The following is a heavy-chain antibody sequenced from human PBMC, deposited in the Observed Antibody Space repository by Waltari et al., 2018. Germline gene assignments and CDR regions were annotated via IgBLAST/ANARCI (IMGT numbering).Heavy chain of an antibody. D-gene: IGHD2-15*01. CDR2: VLSTGKT. Sequence: QLQESGPGLVKPSGTLSLTRPVPGDSVTTANWWSWVRQSPQRGLEWIGQVLSTGKTNYSPSFASRVTMSLDASNNQFSLKVTSATAADTAVYYCARDRGRGLYLDVWGPGTLVTVSP. J-gene: IGHJ4*02. V-gene: IGHV4-4*02. CDR1: GDSVTTANW. CDR3: ARDRGRGLYLDV.